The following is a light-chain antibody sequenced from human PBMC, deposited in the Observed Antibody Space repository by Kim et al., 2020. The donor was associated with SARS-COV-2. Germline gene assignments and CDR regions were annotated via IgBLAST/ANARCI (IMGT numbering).Light chain of an antibody. V-gene: IGKV1-39*01. J-gene: IGKJ4*01. CDR1: QRINSF. CDR2: TAS. CDR3: QQSYSLRLT. Sequence: DIQMTQSPSSVSASLGDRVTITCRASQRINSFLNWYRQKPGKAPELLIYTASRLQSGVPSRFSGSESGTDFTLTISSLQPEDFATYYCQQSYSLRLTFGGGTKLEI.